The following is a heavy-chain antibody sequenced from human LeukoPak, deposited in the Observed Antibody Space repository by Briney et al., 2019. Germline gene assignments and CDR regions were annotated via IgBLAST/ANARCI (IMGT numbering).Heavy chain of an antibody. D-gene: IGHD2-2*01. J-gene: IGHJ5*02. V-gene: IGHV4-59*11. CDR2: VYDSGSP. CDR1: GGSISSHY. CDR3: ARVVGYQLLFGGDNWFDP. Sequence: SETLSLTCTVSGGSISSHYWTWIRQSPGKRLDWLGYVYDSGSPKHTPSLESRVTVSLDTAKKQFTLKLKSVTAADTAVYYCARVVGYQLLFGGDNWFDPWGQGTLVTVSS.